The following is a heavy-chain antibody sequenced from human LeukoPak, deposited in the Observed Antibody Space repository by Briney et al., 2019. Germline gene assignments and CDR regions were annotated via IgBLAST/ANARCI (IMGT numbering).Heavy chain of an antibody. CDR2: ISSSSSYI. V-gene: IGHV3-21*06. J-gene: IGHJ4*02. Sequence: GGSLRLSCVASGFTFSNYSINWVRQAPGKGLEWISFISSSSSYIYYADSVKGRFTISRDNAKNLLYLRMNSLRAEDTAVYYCAPGIAAHWGQGTLVTVSS. D-gene: IGHD6-25*01. CDR3: APGIAAH. CDR1: GFTFSNYS.